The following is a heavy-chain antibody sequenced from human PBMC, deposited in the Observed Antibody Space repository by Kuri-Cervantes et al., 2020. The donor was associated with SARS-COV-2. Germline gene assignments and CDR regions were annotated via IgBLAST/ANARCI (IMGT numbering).Heavy chain of an antibody. D-gene: IGHD2-15*01. CDR1: GFTFSSYA. CDR2: ISGSGGST. CDR3: AKDQHGIVVVVAAVDS. Sequence: GESLKISCAASGFTFSSYAMSSVRQAPGKGLEWVSAISGSGGSTYYADSVKGRFTISRDNSKNTLSLEMNSLRVEDTALYYCAKDQHGIVVVVAAVDSWGQGTLVTVSS. J-gene: IGHJ4*02. V-gene: IGHV3-23*01.